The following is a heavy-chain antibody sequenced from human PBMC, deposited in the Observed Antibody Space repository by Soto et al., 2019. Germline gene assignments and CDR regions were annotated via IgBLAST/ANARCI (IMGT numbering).Heavy chain of an antibody. D-gene: IGHD5-12*01. V-gene: IGHV4-59*08. CDR2: FFYSGST. CDR1: GGSISSYY. J-gene: IGHJ4*02. CDR3: ASDSGYDRWV. Sequence: PSETLSLTCTVSGGSISSYYWSWIRQPPGKGLEWIGYFFYSGSTNYTPSLNIRVTFSVATSKTHFSLKLSFLTAADTAVYYCASDSGYDRWVWGQGTLVTVSS.